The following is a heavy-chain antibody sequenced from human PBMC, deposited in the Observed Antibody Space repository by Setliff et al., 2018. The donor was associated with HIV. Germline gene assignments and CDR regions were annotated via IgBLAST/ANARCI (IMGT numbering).Heavy chain of an antibody. Sequence: PSETLSLTCKVSGDSISSGGYYWNWIRQPPGKGLEWIGYIYYSATTNYNPSLRSRVTISLDTSKKQVSLKLNSVTAADTAVYYCARSALAGDPFDYWGQGTLVTVSS. J-gene: IGHJ4*02. CDR2: IYYSATT. CDR3: ARSALAGDPFDY. CDR1: GDSISSGGYY. D-gene: IGHD6-19*01. V-gene: IGHV4-61*08.